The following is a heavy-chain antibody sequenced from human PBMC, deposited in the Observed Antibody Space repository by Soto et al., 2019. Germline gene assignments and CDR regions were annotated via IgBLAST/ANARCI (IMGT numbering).Heavy chain of an antibody. D-gene: IGHD3-22*01. Sequence: KPSETLSLTCTVSGDSISTFYLGWMRQSPGKELEWIGYAYYTGSTNYNPSLKSRATISVDRSKNQFSLKLTSANAADTAVYYCARGRTVRNYADDSSDYFYFFDYWGQGTQVTVS. CDR1: GDSISTFY. CDR3: ARGRTVRNYADDSSDYFYFFDY. CDR2: AYYTGST. V-gene: IGHV4-59*01. J-gene: IGHJ4*02.